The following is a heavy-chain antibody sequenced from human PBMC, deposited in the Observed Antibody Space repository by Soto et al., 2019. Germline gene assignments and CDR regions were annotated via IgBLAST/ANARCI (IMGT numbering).Heavy chain of an antibody. CDR2: ISAYNGNT. V-gene: IGHV1-18*01. Sequence: HLVQSGAEVKKPGASVKVSCKASGYTFTSYGISWVRQAPGQGLEWMGWISAYNGNTNYAQKLQGRVTMTTDTSTSRAYMELRSLRYDDTAVYYCARDFYDSSVYKGLFDYWGQGTLVTVSS. J-gene: IGHJ4*02. CDR3: ARDFYDSSVYKGLFDY. CDR1: GYTFTSYG. D-gene: IGHD3-22*01.